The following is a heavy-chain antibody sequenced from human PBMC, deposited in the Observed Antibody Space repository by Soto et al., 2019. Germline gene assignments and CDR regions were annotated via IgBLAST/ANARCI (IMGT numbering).Heavy chain of an antibody. Sequence: GGSLRLSCAASGFTFSTYAMSWVRQAPGKGLEWVSTISGSGVSTFYADSVKGRFTISRDNSKSTVYLQMNSLRAEDTAIYYCAKETGDYGYFDYWGQGTLVTVSS. J-gene: IGHJ4*02. D-gene: IGHD4-17*01. CDR2: ISGSGVST. V-gene: IGHV3-23*01. CDR1: GFTFSTYA. CDR3: AKETGDYGYFDY.